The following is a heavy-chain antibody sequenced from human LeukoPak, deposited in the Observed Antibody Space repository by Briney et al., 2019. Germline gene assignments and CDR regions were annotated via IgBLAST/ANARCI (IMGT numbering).Heavy chain of an antibody. Sequence: PGEALKISCEGSGYSFTTYWIIWVRQMPGKGLEWMGRIDPSDSYTDYSPSFQCHVTISADKSISTAYLQWSSLKDSDTAMYYCARGGYSSGWYADYWGQGTLVTVSS. J-gene: IGHJ4*02. CDR1: GYSFTTYW. CDR2: IDPSDSYT. V-gene: IGHV5-10-1*01. D-gene: IGHD6-19*01. CDR3: ARGGYSSGWYADY.